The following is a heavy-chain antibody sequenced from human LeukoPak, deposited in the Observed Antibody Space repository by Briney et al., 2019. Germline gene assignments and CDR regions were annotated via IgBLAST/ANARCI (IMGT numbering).Heavy chain of an antibody. CDR2: IKQDESEK. Sequence: GGSLRLSCAASGFTFSSYWMSWVRQAPGKGLEWVANIKQDESEKYYVNSVKGRFTISRDNARNSLYLQMNSLRAEDTAVYYCASHVRRLATYYDFWSGYYDAFDIWGQGTMVTVSS. CDR3: ASHVRRLATYYDFWSGYYDAFDI. V-gene: IGHV3-7*01. J-gene: IGHJ3*02. CDR1: GFTFSSYW. D-gene: IGHD3-3*01.